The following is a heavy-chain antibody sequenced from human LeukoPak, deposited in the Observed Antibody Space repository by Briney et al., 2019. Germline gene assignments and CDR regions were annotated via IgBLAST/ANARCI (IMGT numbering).Heavy chain of an antibody. CDR1: GFTFSSYW. Sequence: GGSLRLSCAASGFTFSSYWMSWVRQAPGKGLEWVANIKQDGSEKYYVDSVKGRFTISRDNAKNSLYLQMNSLRAEDTAVYYCARAWIQLGFYGMDVWGQGTTVTVSS. CDR2: IKQDGSEK. J-gene: IGHJ6*02. D-gene: IGHD5-18*01. V-gene: IGHV3-7*04. CDR3: ARAWIQLGFYGMDV.